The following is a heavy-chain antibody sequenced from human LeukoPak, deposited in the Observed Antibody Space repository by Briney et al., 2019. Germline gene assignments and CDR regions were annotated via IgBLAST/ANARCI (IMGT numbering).Heavy chain of an antibody. J-gene: IGHJ4*02. D-gene: IGHD6-13*01. CDR2: ISAYNGST. CDR1: DFSFTSYG. CDR3: ATGNWEAAAAGTWDY. Sequence: ASVKVSCKASDFSFTSYGMSWVRQAPGQGLEWMGWISAYNGSTKYAQKLQGRVTMTTDTSTGTAYMELRSLRPDDTAVYYCATGNWEAAAAGTWDYWGQGTLVTVSS. V-gene: IGHV1-18*01.